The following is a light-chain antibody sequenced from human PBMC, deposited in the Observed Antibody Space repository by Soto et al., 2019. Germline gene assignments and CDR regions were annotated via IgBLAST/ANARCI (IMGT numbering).Light chain of an antibody. CDR3: QQYNSWPPIT. J-gene: IGKJ5*01. CDR1: QSVSSY. Sequence: EIVLTQSPGTLSLSPGERATLSCRASQSVSSYLAWYQQKPGQAPRLLIYDASNRATGIPARFSGGGSGTEFTLTISSLQSEDFAVYYCQQYNSWPPITFGQGTRLEIK. V-gene: IGKV3-15*01. CDR2: DAS.